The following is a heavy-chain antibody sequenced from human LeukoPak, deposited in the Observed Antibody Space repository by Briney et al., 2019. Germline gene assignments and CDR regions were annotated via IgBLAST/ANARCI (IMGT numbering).Heavy chain of an antibody. CDR3: ARDTYNWNVDAFDP. J-gene: IGHJ5*02. CDR2: INHSGST. D-gene: IGHD1-20*01. Sequence: SETLSLTCAVYGGSFSGYSWTWIRQPPGKGLEWIGEINHSGSTDYNPSLKSRVTISIDKSKNHFSLKLTSVTAADTAIYYCARDTYNWNVDAFDPWGQGTLVTVSS. CDR1: GGSFSGYS. V-gene: IGHV4-34*01.